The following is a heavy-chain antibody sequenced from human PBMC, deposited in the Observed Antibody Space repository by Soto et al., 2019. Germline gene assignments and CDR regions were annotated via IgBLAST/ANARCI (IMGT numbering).Heavy chain of an antibody. CDR2: INHSGST. V-gene: IGHV4-34*01. Sequence: PSATRSLTCALYGKSFSGYYWSWIRQPPGKGLEWIGEINHSGSTNYNPSLKSRVTMSVDTSKNQFSLKASDTAMYYCARGHSSGGAGFEYWGQRTLVTVS. CDR3: ARGHSSGGAGFEY. CDR1: GKSFSGYY. D-gene: IGHD6-19*01. J-gene: IGHJ4*02.